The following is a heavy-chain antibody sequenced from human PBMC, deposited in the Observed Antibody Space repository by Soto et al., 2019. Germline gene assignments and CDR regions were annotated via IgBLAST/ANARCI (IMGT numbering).Heavy chain of an antibody. CDR1: GFCFSANA. J-gene: IGHJ4*02. V-gene: IGHV3-23*01. Sequence: DVQLLESGGGLVQPGGSLRLSCVAYGFCFSANAMTWIRQAPGKGLEWVSSILHIGDSAYYADSVKGRFTISRDNSKSTLYLQMNSLRADDTAVYYCARRGLSNNDYWGQGTLVTVSS. CDR2: ILHIGDSA. D-gene: IGHD1-1*01. CDR3: ARRGLSNNDY.